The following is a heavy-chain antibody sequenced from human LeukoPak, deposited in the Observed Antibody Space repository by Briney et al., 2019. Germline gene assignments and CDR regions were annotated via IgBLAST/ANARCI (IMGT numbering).Heavy chain of an antibody. CDR3: ARDAQRGFDYSNSLEY. J-gene: IGHJ4*01. D-gene: IGHD4-11*01. CDR2: IWSDATNR. Sequence: PGKSLRLSCAASGFIFSHYGMHGVRQAPGKGLEWVAVIWSDATNRFYGASVKGRFTISRDNSQNTVFLQMNSLRAEDTAIYYCARDAQRGFDYSNSLEYWGHGTLVTVSS. V-gene: IGHV3-33*01. CDR1: GFIFSHYG.